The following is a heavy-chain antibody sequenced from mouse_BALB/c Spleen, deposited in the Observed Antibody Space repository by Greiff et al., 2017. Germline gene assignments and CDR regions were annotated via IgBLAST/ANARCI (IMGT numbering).Heavy chain of an antibody. CDR2: IYPGNSDT. J-gene: IGHJ4*01. Sequence: VQLQQSGTVLARPGASVKMSCKASGYTFTSYWMHWVKQRPGQGLEWIGAIYPGNSDTSYNQKFKGKAKLTAVTSTSTAYMELSSLTNEDSAVYYCTRTYGNYAYYYAMDYWGQGTSVTVSS. D-gene: IGHD2-10*02. V-gene: IGHV1-5*01. CDR1: GYTFTSYW. CDR3: TRTYGNYAYYYAMDY.